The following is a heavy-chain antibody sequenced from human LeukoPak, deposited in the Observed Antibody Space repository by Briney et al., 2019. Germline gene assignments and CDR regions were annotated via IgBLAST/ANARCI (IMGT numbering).Heavy chain of an antibody. CDR3: ASDIRSTYFYY. V-gene: IGHV3-33*01. CDR1: GFTFRSYG. Sequence: GRSLILSCAASGFTFRSYGMHGVRQAPGKGLEWVAVIWYDGSNQYYADSVRGRVTISRDNSKNILYLQMNSLRAEDMAVYYCASDIRSTYFYYWGQGTLVVVSS. CDR2: IWYDGSNQ. D-gene: IGHD4-17*01. J-gene: IGHJ4*02.